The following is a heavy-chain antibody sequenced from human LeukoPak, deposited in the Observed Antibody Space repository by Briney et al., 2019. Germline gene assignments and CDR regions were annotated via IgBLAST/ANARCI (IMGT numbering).Heavy chain of an antibody. CDR2: ISWNSGSI. V-gene: IGHV3-9*01. CDR1: GFTFDDYA. J-gene: IGHJ4*02. Sequence: GGSLRLSCAASGFTFDDYAMHWVRQAPGKGLEWVPGISWNSGSIGYADSVKGRFTISRDNAKNSLYLQMNSLRAEDTALYYCAKDRGLGNWGQGTLVTVSS. CDR3: AKDRGLGN.